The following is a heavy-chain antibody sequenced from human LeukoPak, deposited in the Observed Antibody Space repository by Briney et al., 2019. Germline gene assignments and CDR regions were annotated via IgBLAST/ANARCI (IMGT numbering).Heavy chain of an antibody. CDR3: ARDSGYYDSSGYGY. J-gene: IGHJ4*02. D-gene: IGHD3-22*01. Sequence: GGSLRLSCAASGFTFSSYAMHWVRQAPGKGLEWVAVISYDGSNKYYADSVKGRFTISRDNSKNTLYLQMNSLRAEDTAVYYCARDSGYYDSSGYGYWGQGTLVTVSS. CDR2: ISYDGSNK. CDR1: GFTFSSYA. V-gene: IGHV3-30-3*01.